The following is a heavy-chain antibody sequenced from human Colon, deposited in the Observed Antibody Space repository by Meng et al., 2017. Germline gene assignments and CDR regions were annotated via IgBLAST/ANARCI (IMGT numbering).Heavy chain of an antibody. J-gene: IGHJ4*02. V-gene: IGHV3-74*01. D-gene: IGHD3-16*01. CDR1: GFTFSSHW. Sequence: EVQLVGSGGGLVQPGGSLRLSCAASGFTFSSHWMHWVRQAPGKGLVWVSGINSDGSVISYVDSVRGRFTISRDNAKNTLFLQMDSLRGEDTAVYYCISETGLGHWGQGTLVTVSS. CDR2: INSDGSVI. CDR3: ISETGLGH.